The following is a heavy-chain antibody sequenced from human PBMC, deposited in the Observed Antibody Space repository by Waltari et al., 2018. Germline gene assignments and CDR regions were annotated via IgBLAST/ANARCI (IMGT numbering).Heavy chain of an antibody. D-gene: IGHD3-16*01. CDR2: SGGSGGRI. CDR3: AKAMWRGYAYGQFDY. CDR1: GFTFSSYA. J-gene: IGHJ4*02. V-gene: IGHV3-23*01. Sequence: EVQLLESGGGLVQPGGSLRLSCAASGFTFSSYAMGWVRQAPGKVLEWVASSGGSGGRIYYADSVKGRFTISRDNSNNSVYLQMNTLRVEDTAEYYCAKAMWRGYAYGQFDYWGQGTLVTVSS.